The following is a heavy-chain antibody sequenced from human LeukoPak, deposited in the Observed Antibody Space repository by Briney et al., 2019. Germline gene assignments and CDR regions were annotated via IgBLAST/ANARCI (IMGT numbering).Heavy chain of an antibody. CDR1: GFTFSSYE. CDR3: ARDRSDLLTGYLDY. J-gene: IGHJ4*02. D-gene: IGHD3-9*01. CDR2: ISSSGSTI. Sequence: GGSLRLSRAASGFTFSSYEMNWVRQAPGKGLEWVSYISSSGSTIYYADSVKGRFTISRDNAKNSLYLQMNSLRAEDTAVYYCARDRSDLLTGYLDYWGQGTLVTVSS. V-gene: IGHV3-48*03.